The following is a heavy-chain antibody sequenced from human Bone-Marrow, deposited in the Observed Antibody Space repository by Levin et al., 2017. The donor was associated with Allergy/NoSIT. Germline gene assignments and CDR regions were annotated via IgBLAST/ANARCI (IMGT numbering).Heavy chain of an antibody. CDR3: AREQNHYDIGGYYDAPDFDL. CDR1: GFTFSNYW. V-gene: IGHV3-7*01. J-gene: IGHJ4*02. D-gene: IGHD3-22*01. CDR2: IKQDASEK. Sequence: GESLKISCAASGFTFSNYWMSWVRQAPGKGLEWVANIKQDASEKFYVDSVKGRFTISRDNAEKSLYLQMSSLRGEDTAVFYCAREQNHYDIGGYYDAPDFDLWGQGTLVTVSS.